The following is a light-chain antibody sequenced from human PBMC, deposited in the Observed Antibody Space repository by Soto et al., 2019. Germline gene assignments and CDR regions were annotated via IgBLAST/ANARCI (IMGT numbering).Light chain of an antibody. CDR1: QGVGTS. V-gene: IGKV1-9*01. CDR3: QQVYDCPQP. J-gene: IGKJ3*01. CDR2: AAS. Sequence: DIQLTQSPSVLSASVGDRVTITCRASQGVGTSVAWYQQKSGEAPKLLIYAASTLQSGVPSKFSGSGSGTEFTLTITSLQPEDFATYYCQQVYDCPQPFGPGTKIEVK.